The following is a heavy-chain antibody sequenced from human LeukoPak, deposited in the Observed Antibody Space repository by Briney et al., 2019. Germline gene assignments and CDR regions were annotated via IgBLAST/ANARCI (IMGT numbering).Heavy chain of an antibody. J-gene: IGHJ6*03. Sequence: SETLSLTCSVSGGSISSYYWGWIRQPPGKGLEWIGSIYYSGSTYYNPSLKSRVTISVDTSKNQFSLKLSSVTAADTAVYYCARDPYDFWSGFYMDVWGKGTTVTVSS. CDR2: IYYSGST. CDR3: ARDPYDFWSGFYMDV. D-gene: IGHD3-3*01. V-gene: IGHV4-39*07. CDR1: GGSISSYY.